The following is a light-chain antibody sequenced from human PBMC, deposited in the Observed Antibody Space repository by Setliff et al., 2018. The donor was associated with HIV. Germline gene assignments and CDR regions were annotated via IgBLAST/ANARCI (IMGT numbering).Light chain of an antibody. Sequence: ALAQPASVAGSPGQSITISCTGTSSDIGNYNYVSWHQQHPGKAPKLMIYDVSNRPSGVSNRFSGSKSGNTASLTISGLQAEDEADYYCSSFTDSTLEYVFGTGTKVTVL. V-gene: IGLV2-14*03. CDR2: DVS. CDR1: SSDIGNYNY. J-gene: IGLJ1*01. CDR3: SSFTDSTLEYV.